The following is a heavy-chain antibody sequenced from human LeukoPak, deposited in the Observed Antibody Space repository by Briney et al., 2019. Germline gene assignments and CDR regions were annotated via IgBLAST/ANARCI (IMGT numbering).Heavy chain of an antibody. CDR1: GFTFSSYA. Sequence: GGSLRLSCVVSGFTFSSYAMSWVRQAPGKGLEWVSAISGSGGSTYYADSVKGRFTISRDNSKNTLYLQMNNLRAEDTAVYYCAKNTLIYYGSGSYRPLDYWGQGTLVTVSS. CDR3: AKNTLIYYGSGSYRPLDY. CDR2: ISGSGGST. J-gene: IGHJ4*02. V-gene: IGHV3-23*01. D-gene: IGHD3-10*01.